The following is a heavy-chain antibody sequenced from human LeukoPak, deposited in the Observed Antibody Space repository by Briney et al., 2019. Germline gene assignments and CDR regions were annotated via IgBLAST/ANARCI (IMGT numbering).Heavy chain of an antibody. CDR1: GFTFSSYD. J-gene: IGHJ6*03. CDR2: ITTSGGST. Sequence: GGSLRLSCAASGFTFSSYDMSWVRQALGKGLEWVSSITTSGGSTFYADSVMGRLTISRDNSRNTLYLQMNSLSAEDTAKYYCAKRGNPTVGHHYLDVWGKGTTVSVSS. CDR3: AKRGNPTVGHHYLDV. D-gene: IGHD1-1*01. V-gene: IGHV3-23*01.